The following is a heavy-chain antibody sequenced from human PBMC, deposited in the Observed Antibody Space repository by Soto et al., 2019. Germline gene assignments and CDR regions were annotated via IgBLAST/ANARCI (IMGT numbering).Heavy chain of an antibody. CDR2: ISYDGSNK. CDR3: ARADGVAYYYGMDV. Sequence: QVQLVESGGGVVQPGRSLRLSCAASGFTFSSYAMHWVRQAPGKGLEWVAVISYDGSNKYYADSVKGRFTIPRDNSKNTLDLQMNSLRAEDRAVYYCARADGVAYYYGMDVWGQGTTVTVSS. CDR1: GFTFSSYA. J-gene: IGHJ6*02. D-gene: IGHD3-3*01. V-gene: IGHV3-30-3*01.